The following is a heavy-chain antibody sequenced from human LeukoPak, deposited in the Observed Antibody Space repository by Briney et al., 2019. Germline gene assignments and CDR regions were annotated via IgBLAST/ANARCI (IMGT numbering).Heavy chain of an antibody. J-gene: IGHJ4*02. CDR1: GFTFSDYY. Sequence: PGGSLRLSCAASGFTFSDYYMSWIRQAPGKGLEWVSYISSSGSTIYYEDSVKGRFTISRDNAKNSLYLQMNSLRAEDTAVYYCASILGYCSSTSCYAFDYWGQGTLVTVSS. D-gene: IGHD2-2*01. CDR2: ISSSGSTI. CDR3: ASILGYCSSTSCYAFDY. V-gene: IGHV3-11*04.